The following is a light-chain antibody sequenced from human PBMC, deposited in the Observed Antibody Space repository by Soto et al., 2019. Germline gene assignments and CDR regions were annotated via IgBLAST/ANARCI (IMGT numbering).Light chain of an antibody. CDR1: QSISSW. Sequence: DIQMTQSPSTLSASVGDRVTITCRASQSISSWLAWYQHKPGKAPKLLIYKASSLESGVPSRFSGSGSGTEFTLTISSLQPDDFATYYCQQYNSYRWTFGQGTKVEIK. CDR3: QQYNSYRWT. V-gene: IGKV1-5*03. J-gene: IGKJ1*01. CDR2: KAS.